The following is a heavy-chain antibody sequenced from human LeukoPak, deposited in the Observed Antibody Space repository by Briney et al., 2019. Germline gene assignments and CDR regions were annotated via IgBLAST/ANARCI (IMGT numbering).Heavy chain of an antibody. J-gene: IGHJ4*02. CDR2: IIPIFGTA. CDR3: ARGAISAAGKNFDY. CDR1: GGTFSSYA. D-gene: IGHD6-13*01. V-gene: IGHV1-69*13. Sequence: VASVKVSCKASGGTFSSYAISWVRQAPGQGLEWMGGIIPIFGTANYAQKFQGRVTITADESTSTAYMELSSLRSEDTAVYYCARGAISAAGKNFDYWGQGTLVTVSS.